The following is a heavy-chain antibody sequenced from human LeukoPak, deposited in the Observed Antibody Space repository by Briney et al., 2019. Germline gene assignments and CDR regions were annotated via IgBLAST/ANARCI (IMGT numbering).Heavy chain of an antibody. D-gene: IGHD4-17*01. CDR2: IYYRGST. J-gene: IGHJ4*02. Sequence: SQTLSLTCTVSGASINTYYWSWIRQPPGKGLEWNGYIYYRGSTNYNPSLKSRVTFSVDTSKNQFSLKLHSVTAADTAVYYCARGGDYGDLRYFDYWGQGTLVTVSS. CDR3: ARGGDYGDLRYFDY. CDR1: GASINTYY. V-gene: IGHV4-59*01.